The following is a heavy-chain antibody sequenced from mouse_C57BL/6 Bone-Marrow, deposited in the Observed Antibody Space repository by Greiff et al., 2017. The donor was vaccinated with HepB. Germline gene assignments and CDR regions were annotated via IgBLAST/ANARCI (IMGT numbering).Heavy chain of an antibody. J-gene: IGHJ2*01. V-gene: IGHV1-15*01. D-gene: IGHD1-1*01. CDR1: GYTFTDYE. Sequence: QVQLQQSGAELVRPGASVTLSCKASGYTFTDYEMHWVKQTPVHGLEWIGAIDPETGGTAYNQKFKGKAILTADKSSSTAYMELRSLTSEDSAVYYCTLHYYGSRGGDYFDYWGQGTTLTVSS. CDR2: IDPETGGT. CDR3: TLHYYGSRGGDYFDY.